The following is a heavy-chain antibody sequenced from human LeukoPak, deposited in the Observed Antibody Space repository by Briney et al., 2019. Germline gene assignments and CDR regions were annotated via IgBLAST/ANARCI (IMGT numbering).Heavy chain of an antibody. CDR2: MNPNSGNT. Sequence: GASVKVSCKASGYTFTSYDINWVRQATGQGLEWMGWMNPNSGNTGYAQKFQGRVTMTRNTSISTAYMELSSLRSEDTAVYYCARGLPTPYYYDSSGYYDYWGQGTLVTVSS. J-gene: IGHJ4*02. V-gene: IGHV1-8*01. CDR1: GYTFTSYD. D-gene: IGHD3-22*01. CDR3: ARGLPTPYYYDSSGYYDY.